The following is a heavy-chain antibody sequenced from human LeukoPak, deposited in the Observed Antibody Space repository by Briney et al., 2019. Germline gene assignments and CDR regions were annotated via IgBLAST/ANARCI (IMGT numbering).Heavy chain of an antibody. CDR2: IYYSGST. Sequence: ETLSLTCTVSGGSISSSSYYWGSIRQPPGKGLEWIGSIYYSGSTYYNPSLKSRVTISVDTSKNQFSLKLSSVTAADTAVYYCARRAVAGTGAFDIWGQGTMVTVSS. D-gene: IGHD6-19*01. CDR3: ARRAVAGTGAFDI. CDR1: GGSISSSSYY. J-gene: IGHJ3*02. V-gene: IGHV4-39*01.